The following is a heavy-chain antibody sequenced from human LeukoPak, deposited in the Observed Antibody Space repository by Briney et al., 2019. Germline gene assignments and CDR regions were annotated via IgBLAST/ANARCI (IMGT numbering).Heavy chain of an antibody. V-gene: IGHV1-69*05. J-gene: IGHJ4*02. Sequence: ASVKVSCKASGGTFSSYAISWVRQAPGQGLEWMGGIIPIFGTANYAQKFQGGVTITTDESTSTAYMELSSLRSEDTAVYYCARARRIAARLAFDYWGQGTLVTVSS. CDR3: ARARRIAARLAFDY. CDR1: GGTFSSYA. D-gene: IGHD6-6*01. CDR2: IIPIFGTA.